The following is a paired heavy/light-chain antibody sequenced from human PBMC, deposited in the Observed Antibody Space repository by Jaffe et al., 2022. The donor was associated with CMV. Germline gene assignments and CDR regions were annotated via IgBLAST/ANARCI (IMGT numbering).Light chain of an antibody. V-gene: IGKV2-28*01. CDR1: QSLLHSNGYNY. Sequence: DIVMTQSPLSLSVTPGEPASISCRSSQSLLHSNGYNYLDWYLQKPGQSPQLLIYVGSNRASGVPVRFSGSGSGTDFTLKISRVEAEDVGIYYCMQALQTPRTFGQGTKVELK. CDR2: VGS. CDR3: MQALQTPRT. J-gene: IGKJ1*01.
Heavy chain of an antibody. CDR2: IFFGGIT. D-gene: IGHD3-3*02. CDR3: ARRKTETDYTVSINDHYGVDV. V-gene: IGHV4-39*01. CDR1: GDSITSDKSH. Sequence: QLQLQESGPGLVKPSETLSLTCSVSGDSITSDKSHWEWIRQPPGKGLEWIGSIFFGGITYHNPSLKSRVTLSLDTSKNQVSLNLRSVTAADTAVYFCARRKTETDYTVSINDHYGVDVWGQGITVTVSS. J-gene: IGHJ6*02.